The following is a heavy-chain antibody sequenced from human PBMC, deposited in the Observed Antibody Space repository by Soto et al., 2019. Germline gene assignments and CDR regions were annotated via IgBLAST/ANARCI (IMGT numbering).Heavy chain of an antibody. Sequence: QVQLVQSGAEVKKPGSSVKVSCKASGGTFSSYAISWVRQAPGQGLEWMGGIIPIFGTANYAQKFQGRVTITADKSPATAYMELSSRRSEDTAVYYCAREKGPWVGGVIHYPNYYYYSGMAVWAKGPRSPSP. J-gene: IGHJ6*02. CDR1: GGTFSSYA. D-gene: IGHD3-10*01. CDR3: AREKGPWVGGVIHYPNYYYYSGMAV. V-gene: IGHV1-69*06. CDR2: IIPIFGTA.